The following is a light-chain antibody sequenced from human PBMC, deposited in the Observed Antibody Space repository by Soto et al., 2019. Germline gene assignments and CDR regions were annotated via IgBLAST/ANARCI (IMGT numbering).Light chain of an antibody. V-gene: IGLV2-18*02. Sequence: QSALTQPPSVSGSPGQSVTISCTGTSSDVGSYNRVSWYQQPPGTAPKLMIYEVSNRPSGVPDRFSGSKSGNTASLTISGLQAEEEADYYCSSYTSSSTSVVFGGGTKLTVL. CDR2: EVS. J-gene: IGLJ2*01. CDR3: SSYTSSSTSVV. CDR1: SSDVGSYNR.